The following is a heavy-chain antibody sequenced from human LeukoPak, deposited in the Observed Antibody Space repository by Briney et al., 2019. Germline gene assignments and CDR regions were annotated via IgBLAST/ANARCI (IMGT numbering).Heavy chain of an antibody. CDR2: ISAYNGNT. CDR3: ARDSGSSWQSYYYYMDV. V-gene: IGHV1-18*01. J-gene: IGHJ6*03. D-gene: IGHD6-13*01. CDR1: GYTFTSYG. Sequence: ASVKVSCKASGYTFTSYGISWVRQAPGQGLEWMGWISAYNGNTNYAQKLQGRVTMTTDTSTSTAYMELRSLRSDDTAVYYCARDSGSSWQSYYYYMDVWGKGTTVTVSS.